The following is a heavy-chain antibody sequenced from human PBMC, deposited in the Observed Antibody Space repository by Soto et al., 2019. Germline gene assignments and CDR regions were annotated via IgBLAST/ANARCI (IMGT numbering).Heavy chain of an antibody. CDR3: AREYSSGWKTFDY. CDR2: ISGIGGTT. Sequence: EVQLLESGGGLVQPGGSLRLSCAASGFTFNSYAMSWVRQAPGKGLEWVSAISGIGGTTYYADSVKGRFTISRDNSKNTLYLQMNSLRAEDTAVYYCAREYSSGWKTFDYWGQGTLVTVS. CDR1: GFTFNSYA. V-gene: IGHV3-23*01. J-gene: IGHJ4*02. D-gene: IGHD6-19*01.